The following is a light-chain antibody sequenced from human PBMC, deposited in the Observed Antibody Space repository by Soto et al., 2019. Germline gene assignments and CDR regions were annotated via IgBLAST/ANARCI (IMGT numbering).Light chain of an antibody. CDR3: QQSYSTLGIT. V-gene: IGKV1-39*01. J-gene: IGKJ5*01. CDR1: QSISSY. Sequence: DIQMTQSPSSLSASVGDRVTITCRASQSISSYLNWYQQKPGKAPKLPIYAASSLQSGVPSRFSGSGSGTDFTLTISSLQPEDFATYYCQQSYSTLGITFGQGTRLEI. CDR2: AAS.